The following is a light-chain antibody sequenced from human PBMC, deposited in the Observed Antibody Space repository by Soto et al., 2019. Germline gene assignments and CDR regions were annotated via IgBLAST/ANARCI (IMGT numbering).Light chain of an antibody. CDR2: EVN. J-gene: IGLJ7*01. V-gene: IGLV2-14*01. CDR3: SSYTTISTRYV. Sequence: QSALTQPASVSGSPGQSITISCTGTSSDVGGYNYVSWYQQHPGKAPKLMIYEVNNRPSGVSYRFSGSKSGNTASLTISGLQAEDEADYYCSSYTTISTRYVFGPGTQLTVL. CDR1: SSDVGGYNY.